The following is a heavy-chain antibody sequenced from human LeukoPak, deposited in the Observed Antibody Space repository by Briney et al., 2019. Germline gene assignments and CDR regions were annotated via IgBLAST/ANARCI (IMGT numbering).Heavy chain of an antibody. Sequence: MTSETLSLTCANYGGPFSGFFWSWIRQPPGKGLEWIGEINDGGRTNYNPSLQSRVTISIDTSKNQFSLKLTSVTAADTAVYFCARGRKVYCSSVSCPGWLDPWGQGTLVTVSS. V-gene: IGHV4-34*01. CDR2: INDGGRT. CDR3: ARGRKVYCSSVSCPGWLDP. CDR1: GGPFSGFF. D-gene: IGHD2-2*01. J-gene: IGHJ5*02.